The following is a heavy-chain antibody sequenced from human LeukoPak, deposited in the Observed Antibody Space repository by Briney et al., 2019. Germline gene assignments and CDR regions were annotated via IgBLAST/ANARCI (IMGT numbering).Heavy chain of an antibody. V-gene: IGHV3-74*01. CDR1: GFTFRSYG. D-gene: IGHD3-10*01. Sequence: GGSLRLSCAASGFTFRSYGMHWVRQAPGKGLVWVSRINSDGSSTSYADSVKGRFTISRDNAKNTLYLQMNSLRAEDTAVYYCARAGVLWFGESGDYWGQGTLVTVSS. J-gene: IGHJ4*02. CDR2: INSDGSST. CDR3: ARAGVLWFGESGDY.